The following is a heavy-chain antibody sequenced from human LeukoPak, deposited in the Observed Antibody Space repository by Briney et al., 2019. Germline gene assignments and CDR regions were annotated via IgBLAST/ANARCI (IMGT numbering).Heavy chain of an antibody. J-gene: IGHJ4*02. CDR3: ARTYDFWSGTTDY. V-gene: IGHV3-21*01. CDR2: ISSSSSYI. D-gene: IGHD3-3*01. Sequence: GGSLRLSCAASGFTFSSYSMNWVRQAPGKGLEWVSSISSSSSYIYYADPVKGRFTISRDNAKNSLYLQMNSLRAEDTAVYYCARTYDFWSGTTDYWGQGTLVTVSS. CDR1: GFTFSSYS.